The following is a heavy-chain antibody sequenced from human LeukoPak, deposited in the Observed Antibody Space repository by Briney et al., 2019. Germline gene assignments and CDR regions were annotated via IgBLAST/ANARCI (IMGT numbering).Heavy chain of an antibody. V-gene: IGHV3-23*01. Sequence: GGSLRLSCAASGFTFGSYAMSWVRQAPGKGLEWVSAISGSGGSTYYADSVKGRFTISRDNSKNTLYLQMNSLRAEDTAVYYCGGVVDTAMVGYYYYGMDVWGQGTTVTVSS. D-gene: IGHD5-18*01. J-gene: IGHJ6*02. CDR2: ISGSGGST. CDR3: GGVVDTAMVGYYYYGMDV. CDR1: GFTFGSYA.